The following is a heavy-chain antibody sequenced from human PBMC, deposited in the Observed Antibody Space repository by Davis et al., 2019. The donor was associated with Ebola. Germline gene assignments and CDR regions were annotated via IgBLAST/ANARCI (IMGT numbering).Heavy chain of an antibody. CDR3: ARSKGITIFGVPTIVWNGMDV. V-gene: IGHV1-18*01. CDR1: GYTFTSYG. Sequence: ASVKVSCKASGYTFTSYGISWVRQAPGQGREWMGWISAYNGNTNYAQKLQGRVTMTTDTSTSTAYMELRILRSDDTAVYYCARSKGITIFGVPTIVWNGMDVWVQGTTVTVSS. J-gene: IGHJ6*02. D-gene: IGHD3-3*01. CDR2: ISAYNGNT.